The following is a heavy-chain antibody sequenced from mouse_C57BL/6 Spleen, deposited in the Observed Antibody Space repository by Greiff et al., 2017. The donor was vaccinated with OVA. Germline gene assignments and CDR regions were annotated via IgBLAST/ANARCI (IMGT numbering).Heavy chain of an antibody. CDR2: IYPGSGST. D-gene: IGHD1-1*01. Sequence: QVQLQQSGAELVKPGASVKMSCKASGYTFTSYWITWVKQRPGQGLEWIGDIYPGSGSTNYNEKFKSKATLTVDTSSSTAYMQLSSLTSEDSAVYYCARSGDGSSPFAYWGQGTLVTVSA. V-gene: IGHV1-55*01. J-gene: IGHJ3*01. CDR1: GYTFTSYW. CDR3: ARSGDGSSPFAY.